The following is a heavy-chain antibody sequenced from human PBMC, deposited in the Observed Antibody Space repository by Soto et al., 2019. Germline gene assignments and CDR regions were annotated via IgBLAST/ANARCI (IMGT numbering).Heavy chain of an antibody. CDR1: GYTFASYN. Sequence: ASVKVSCKASGYTFASYNMHCVLQSPLQWLDWMGIFNPSDDSTIYAQNFQGRVTMTKDTSTSTAYMELSSLRSEDTAVYYCARDSHPYYYDSSGYRGFPLRNYFDYWGQGTLVTVSS. CDR2: FNPSDDST. CDR3: ARDSHPYYYDSSGYRGFPLRNYFDY. D-gene: IGHD3-22*01. V-gene: IGHV1-46*01. J-gene: IGHJ4*02.